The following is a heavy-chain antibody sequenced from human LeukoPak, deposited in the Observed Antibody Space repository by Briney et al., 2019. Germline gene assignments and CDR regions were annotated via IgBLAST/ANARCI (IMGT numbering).Heavy chain of an antibody. CDR1: GGSISSSSYY. D-gene: IGHD6-6*01. CDR3: ARRSYSSSHYDAFDI. J-gene: IGHJ3*02. CDR2: IYYSGST. Sequence: SETLSLTCTVSGGSISSSSYYWGWIRQPPGKGLEWIGSIYYSGSTYYNPSLKSRVTISVDTSKNQFSLKLSSVTAADTAVYYCARRSYSSSHYDAFDIWGQGTMVTVSS. V-gene: IGHV4-39*07.